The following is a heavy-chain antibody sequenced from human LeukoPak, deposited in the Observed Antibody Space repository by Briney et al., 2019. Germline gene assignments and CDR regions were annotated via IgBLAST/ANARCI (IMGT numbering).Heavy chain of an antibody. Sequence: SQTLSLTCTVSGGSISSGDYYWRWIRQPPGKGLEWIGYIYYSGSTYYNPSLKSRVTISVDKSKNLFSLKLSSVTAADTAVYYCARYCSSTSCYDYWGQGTLVTVSS. J-gene: IGHJ4*02. CDR3: ARYCSSTSCYDY. V-gene: IGHV4-30-4*08. D-gene: IGHD2-2*01. CDR2: IYYSGST. CDR1: GGSISSGDYY.